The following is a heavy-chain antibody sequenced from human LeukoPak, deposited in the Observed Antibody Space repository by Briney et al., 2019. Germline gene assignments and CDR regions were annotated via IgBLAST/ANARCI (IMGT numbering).Heavy chain of an antibody. D-gene: IGHD6-13*01. J-gene: IGHJ4*02. Sequence: KPSETLSLTCAVYGGSFSGYYWSWIRQPPGKGLEWIGEINHSGSTNYNPSLKSRVTISVDTSKNQFSLKLSSVTAADTAVYYCARYYSSSWYMTGRFDYWGQGTLVTVSS. CDR2: INHSGST. CDR3: ARYYSSSWYMTGRFDY. V-gene: IGHV4-34*01. CDR1: GGSFSGYY.